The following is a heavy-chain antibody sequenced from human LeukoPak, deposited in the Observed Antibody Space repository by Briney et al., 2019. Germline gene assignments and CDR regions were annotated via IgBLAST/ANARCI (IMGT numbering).Heavy chain of an antibody. J-gene: IGHJ4*02. CDR2: ISAYNGNT. CDR3: ASLNDYNEGLDY. CDR1: GYTFTSYG. Sequence: ASVKVSCKASGYTFTSYGISWVRQAPGQGLEWMGWISAYNGNTNYAQKLQGRVTMTTDTSTSTAYMELRSLRSDDTVVYYCASLNDYNEGLDYWGQGTLVTVSS. V-gene: IGHV1-18*01. D-gene: IGHD5-24*01.